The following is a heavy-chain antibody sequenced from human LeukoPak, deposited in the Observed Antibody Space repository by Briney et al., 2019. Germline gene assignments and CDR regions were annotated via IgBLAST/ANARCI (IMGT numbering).Heavy chain of an antibody. D-gene: IGHD4-11*01. J-gene: IGHJ3*02. CDR1: GGSISTSSYS. Sequence: PSETLSLTCTVSGGSISTSSYSWGWIRQPPGKGLEWIGSIYYSGSTYYNPSLKSRVTISVDTSKNQFSLKLSSVTAADTAVYYCARVGLQSSSDAFDIWGQGTMVTVSS. V-gene: IGHV4-39*07. CDR3: ARVGLQSSSDAFDI. CDR2: IYYSGST.